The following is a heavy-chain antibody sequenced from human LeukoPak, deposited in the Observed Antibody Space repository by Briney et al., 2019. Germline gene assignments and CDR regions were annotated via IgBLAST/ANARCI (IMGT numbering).Heavy chain of an antibody. D-gene: IGHD4-23*01. CDR3: ARGSNSAAY. V-gene: IGHV4-34*01. Sequence: SETLSLTCAVYGGSFSASYWSWIRQPPGEGLEWVGEISHSGHTNYNPSLKSRVTISLGAAKNQFSLNLSSVTAADTAVYYCARGSNSAAYWGQGTLVTVSS. J-gene: IGHJ4*02. CDR1: GGSFSASY. CDR2: ISHSGHT.